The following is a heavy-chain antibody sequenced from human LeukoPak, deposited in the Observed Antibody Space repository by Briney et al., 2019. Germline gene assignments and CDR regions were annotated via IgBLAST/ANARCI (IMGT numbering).Heavy chain of an antibody. Sequence: GGSLRLSCAASGFTVRSSYMTWVRQAPGKGLEWVSIIYSGGSTYYADSVKGRFTISRDNSKNTLYLQMNSLRAEDTAVYYCARDPYSSTSSWGQGTLVTVSS. CDR1: GFTVRSSY. J-gene: IGHJ5*02. D-gene: IGHD6-13*01. V-gene: IGHV3-66*01. CDR3: ARDPYSSTSS. CDR2: IYSGGST.